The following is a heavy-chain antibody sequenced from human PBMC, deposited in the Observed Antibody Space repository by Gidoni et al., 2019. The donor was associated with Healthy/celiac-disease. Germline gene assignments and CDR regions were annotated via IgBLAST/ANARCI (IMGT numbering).Heavy chain of an antibody. CDR1: GGSISSSSYS. V-gene: IGHV4-39*01. CDR3: ASWQSPYSSSWLGMSGGYYYGMDV. Sequence: QLQLQESGPGLVKPSETLSLPCTVSGGSISSSSYSWGWIRQPPGKGLEWIGSIYYSGSSYYNPSLKSRVTISVDTSKNQFSLKLSSVTAADTAVYYCASWQSPYSSSWLGMSGGYYYGMDVWGQGTTVTVSS. CDR2: IYYSGSS. J-gene: IGHJ6*02. D-gene: IGHD6-13*01.